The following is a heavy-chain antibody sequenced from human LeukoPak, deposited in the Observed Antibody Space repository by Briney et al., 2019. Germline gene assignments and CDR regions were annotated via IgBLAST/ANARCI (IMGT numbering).Heavy chain of an antibody. CDR3: AGVTSVAAAGGT. CDR1: GGSISSSDHY. Sequence: PSETLSLTCTVSGGSISSSDHYWGWIRQPPGKGLVWIGTISYSGTTYYNPSLKGRVTMSLDTSQNQFSLRLNSVTAADTAVYYCAGVTSVAAAGGTWGQGTLVTVSS. D-gene: IGHD4-23*01. J-gene: IGHJ5*02. CDR2: ISYSGTT. V-gene: IGHV4-39*07.